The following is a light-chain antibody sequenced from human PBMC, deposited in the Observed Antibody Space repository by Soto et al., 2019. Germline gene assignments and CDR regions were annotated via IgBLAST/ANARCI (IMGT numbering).Light chain of an antibody. CDR3: QQYGGSPRT. J-gene: IGKJ1*01. CDR1: QSISSNY. Sequence: EIVLTQSPGTLSLSPGERATLSCRASQSISSNYLAWYQQTPGQAPRLLIYGASSRAAGIPDRFSGSGSGTDFTLIISRLEPEDFGVYYCQQYGGSPRTFGQGTKVDIK. CDR2: GAS. V-gene: IGKV3-20*01.